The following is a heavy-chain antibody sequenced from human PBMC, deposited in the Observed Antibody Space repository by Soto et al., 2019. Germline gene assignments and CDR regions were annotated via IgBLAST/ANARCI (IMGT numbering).Heavy chain of an antibody. J-gene: IGHJ4*02. D-gene: IGHD3-10*01. CDR3: ATSYGSGYRAFDY. V-gene: IGHV1-69*02. CDR2: VNPILSLS. Sequence: QVQLVQSGAEVKRPGSSVKVSCKASGDTFSFYSINWVRQAPGLGLEWMGRVNPILSLSNYAQRFQGRVTMTADKSTSTAYMVIRSLRSEDTAIYYCATSYGSGYRAFDYWGQGAQVSVSS. CDR1: GDTFSFYS.